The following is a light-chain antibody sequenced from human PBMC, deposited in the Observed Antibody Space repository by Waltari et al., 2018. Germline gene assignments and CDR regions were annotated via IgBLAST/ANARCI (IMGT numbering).Light chain of an antibody. J-gene: IGLJ2*01. CDR2: DVS. Sequence: QSALTQPASVSGSPGQSITNSCTGTSSDVGGYNYVSWYQQHPGKAPKLMIYDVSNRPSGVSNRFSGSKSGNTASLTISGLQAEDEADYYCSSYTSSSTLDVVFGGGTKLTVL. CDR3: SSYTSSSTLDVV. CDR1: SSDVGGYNY. V-gene: IGLV2-14*03.